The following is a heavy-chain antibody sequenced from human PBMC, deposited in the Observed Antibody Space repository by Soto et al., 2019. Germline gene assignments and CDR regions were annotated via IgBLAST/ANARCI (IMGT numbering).Heavy chain of an antibody. CDR2: ISSSSSYI. V-gene: IGHV3-21*01. J-gene: IGHJ4*02. D-gene: IGHD2-8*01. CDR3: ARDPDRYCTNGVCYLDY. CDR1: GFTFSSYS. Sequence: GGSLRLSCAASGFTFSSYSMNWVRQAPGKGLEWVSSISSSSSYIYYAESVKGRFTISRDNAKNSLYLQMNSLRAEDTAVYYCARDPDRYCTNGVCYLDYWGQGTLVTVSS.